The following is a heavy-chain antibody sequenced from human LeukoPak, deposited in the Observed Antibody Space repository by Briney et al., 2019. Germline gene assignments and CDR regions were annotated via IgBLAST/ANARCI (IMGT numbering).Heavy chain of an antibody. CDR1: GGSFSGYY. D-gene: IGHD5-18*01. CDR2: INHSGST. V-gene: IGHV4-34*01. J-gene: IGHJ5*02. Sequence: SETLSLTCAVYGGSFSGYYWSWIRQPPGKGLEWIGEINHSGSTNYNPSLKSRVTISVDTSKNQFSLKLSSVTAADTAVYYCARAATWIQLGRWFDRWGQGTLVTVS. CDR3: ARAATWIQLGRWFDR.